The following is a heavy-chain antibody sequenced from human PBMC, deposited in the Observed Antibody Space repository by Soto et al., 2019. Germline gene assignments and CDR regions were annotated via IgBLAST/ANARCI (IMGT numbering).Heavy chain of an antibody. J-gene: IGHJ5*02. D-gene: IGHD1-26*01. Sequence: ASGKVSCKAFRYTFTSYAIHWVRQAPGQRLEWMGWINAGNGNTEYSQKFQGRVTITRDTSASTAYMELSSLRSEDTAVYYCARTIGPWGQGTLVTVSS. V-gene: IGHV1-3*01. CDR1: RYTFTSYA. CDR2: INAGNGNT. CDR3: ARTIGP.